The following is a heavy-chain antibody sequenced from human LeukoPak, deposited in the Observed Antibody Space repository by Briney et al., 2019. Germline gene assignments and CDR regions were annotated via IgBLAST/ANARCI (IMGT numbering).Heavy chain of an antibody. CDR3: ARAVAYGIGFDP. CDR2: TYYRSNWYN. J-gene: IGHJ5*02. CDR1: GDGVSNNSSA. V-gene: IGHV6-1*01. D-gene: IGHD2-21*01. Sequence: SQTLSLTCAISGDGVSNNSSAWNWIRQSPSRGLEWLGRTYYRSNWYNDYAVSVKSRITINADTSKNQFSLQLNSVTPEDTAMYYCARAVAYGIGFDPWGQGTLVTVSS.